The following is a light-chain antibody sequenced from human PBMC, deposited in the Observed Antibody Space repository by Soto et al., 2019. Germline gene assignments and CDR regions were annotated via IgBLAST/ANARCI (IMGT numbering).Light chain of an antibody. J-gene: IGKJ1*01. CDR1: QSISSW. Sequence: DIQMTQSPSSLAASLVDXXTMXCRASQSISSWLAWXQQXPGXAPXXLIYDASSLQSGVSSRLSGSGSGTEFTLTISSLQPDDFATYYCQQYNSYWTFGQGTKVDIK. CDR3: QQYNSYWT. CDR2: DAS. V-gene: IGKV1-5*01.